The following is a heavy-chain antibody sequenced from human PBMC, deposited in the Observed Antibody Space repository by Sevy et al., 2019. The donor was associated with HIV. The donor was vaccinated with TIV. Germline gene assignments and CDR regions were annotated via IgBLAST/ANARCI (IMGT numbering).Heavy chain of an antibody. CDR2: IYYNGHI. Sequence: SETLSLTCTVSGGSITSLYWNWIRQPPGKGLEWIANIYYNGHINYNPSLKSRVTLSLDTYKNQFSLRLSSVTAADKAMYYCAGENAWGRGYSWGQGTLVTVSS. D-gene: IGHD1-26*01. CDR1: GGSITSLY. V-gene: IGHV4-59*08. J-gene: IGHJ4*02. CDR3: AGENAWGRGYS.